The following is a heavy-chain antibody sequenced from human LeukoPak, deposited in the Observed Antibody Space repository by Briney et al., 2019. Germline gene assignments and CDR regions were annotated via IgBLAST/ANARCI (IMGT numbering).Heavy chain of an antibody. CDR2: IHYSGSI. J-gene: IGHJ6*02. D-gene: IGHD4-17*01. CDR3: ARHVSGDYAWLDV. Sequence: SETLSLTCAVSGASISSYYWSWIRQPPGKELEWIGYIHYSGSINYNPALKSRVTISVDTSKKQFSLKLSSVTAADTAVYYCARHVSGDYAWLDVWGQGTTVTVSS. V-gene: IGHV4-59*08. CDR1: GASISSYY.